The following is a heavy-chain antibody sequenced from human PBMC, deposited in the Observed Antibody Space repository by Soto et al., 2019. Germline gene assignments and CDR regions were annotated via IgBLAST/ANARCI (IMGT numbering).Heavy chain of an antibody. CDR1: GFTFSNAW. CDR2: IKSKTDGGAT. J-gene: IGHJ4*02. V-gene: IGHV3-15*01. Sequence: GGSLRLSCAASGFTFSNAWMSWVRQAPGKGLEWVGHIKSKTDGGATEYAAPVKCRFIVSRYDSENTVLLQMNSLKTEDTAVYYCTLGNSSSALEDYAAXWGQGTLVTVSX. CDR3: TLGNSSSALEDYAAX. D-gene: IGHD1-1*01.